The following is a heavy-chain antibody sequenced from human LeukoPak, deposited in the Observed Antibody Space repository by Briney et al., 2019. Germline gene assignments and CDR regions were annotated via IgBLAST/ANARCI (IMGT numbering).Heavy chain of an antibody. CDR1: GLTFSSYS. CDR2: ISNSSSTI. CDR3: AREWISGYMDV. D-gene: IGHD5-12*01. J-gene: IGHJ6*03. V-gene: IGHV3-48*01. Sequence: GGSLRLFCAVSGLTFSSYSMLWVRQAPGKGLEWVSYISNSSSTIYYADSVKGRFTISRDNAKNSLYLQMNTLRAEDTAVYYCAREWISGYMDVWGKGTTVTVSS.